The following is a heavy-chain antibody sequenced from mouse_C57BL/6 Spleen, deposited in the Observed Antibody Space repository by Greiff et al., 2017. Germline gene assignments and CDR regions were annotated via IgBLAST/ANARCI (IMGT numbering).Heavy chain of an antibody. D-gene: IGHD1-1*01. CDR1: GYTFTDYN. CDR2: INPNNGGT. CDR3: ARAPYYYGSSYVDY. Sequence: VQLKESGPELVKPGASVKMSCKASGYTFTDYNMHWVKQSHGKSLEWIGYINPNNGGTSYNQKFKGKATLTVNKSSSTAYMELRSLTSEDSAVYYCARAPYYYGSSYVDYWGQGTTLTVSS. V-gene: IGHV1-22*01. J-gene: IGHJ2*01.